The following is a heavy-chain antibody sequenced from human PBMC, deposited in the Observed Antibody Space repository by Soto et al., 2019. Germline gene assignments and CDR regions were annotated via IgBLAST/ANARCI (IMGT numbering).Heavy chain of an antibody. Sequence: GSLGLSCAASGFTFSSYWIHWARQAPGMGLVWVSRINTDGSITTYADSVKGRFTISRDNAKNTLYLQMNSLRAEDTAVYYCARGYSGSYCIEYWGQGSLVTVSS. CDR3: ARGYSGSYCIEY. V-gene: IGHV3-74*01. CDR2: INTDGSIT. J-gene: IGHJ4*01. D-gene: IGHD1-26*01. CDR1: GFTFSSYW.